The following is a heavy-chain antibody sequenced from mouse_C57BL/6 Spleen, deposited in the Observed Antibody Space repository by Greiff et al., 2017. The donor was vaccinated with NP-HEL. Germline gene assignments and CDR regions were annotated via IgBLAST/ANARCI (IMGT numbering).Heavy chain of an antibody. Sequence: EVQLVESGGGLVQPKGSLTLSCAASGFTFNTYAMHWVRQAPGKGLEWVARIRSKSSNYATYYADSVKGRFTISRDDSQSMFYLQMNNLKTEDTAMYYCVGAHVDWYFEVWGTGTTVTVAS. CDR2: IRSKSSNYAT. V-gene: IGHV10-3*01. CDR1: GFTFNTYA. J-gene: IGHJ1*03. CDR3: VGAHVDWYFEV.